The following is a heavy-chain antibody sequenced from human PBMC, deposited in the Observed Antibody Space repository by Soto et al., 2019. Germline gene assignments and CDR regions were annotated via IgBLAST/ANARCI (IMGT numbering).Heavy chain of an antibody. CDR2: IWYDGGNK. J-gene: IGHJ4*02. CDR1: GFNFSSYV. CDR3: ARDGQWLPRDGLRSSYYFDY. Sequence: QVQLVESGGGVVQPGRSLRLSCVASGFNFSSYVMHWVRQAPGKGLEWVAVIWYDGGNKYYADSVKGRFTISRDNSKNTLYLQMNSLRAEDTAVHYCARDGQWLPRDGLRSSYYFDYWGQGTLVTVSS. D-gene: IGHD6-19*01. V-gene: IGHV3-33*01.